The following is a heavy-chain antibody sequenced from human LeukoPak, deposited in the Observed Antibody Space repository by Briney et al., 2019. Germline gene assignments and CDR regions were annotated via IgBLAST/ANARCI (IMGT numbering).Heavy chain of an antibody. CDR1: GGTFSIYA. Sequence: SVKVSCKASGGTFSIYAISWVRQAPGQGLEWMGGIIPIFGTANYAQKFQGRVTITADESTSTAYMELSSLRSEDTAVYYCARGPMVRGVPDYDYFDYWGQGTLVTVSS. CDR2: IIPIFGTA. V-gene: IGHV1-69*13. CDR3: ARGPMVRGVPDYDYFDY. D-gene: IGHD3-10*01. J-gene: IGHJ4*02.